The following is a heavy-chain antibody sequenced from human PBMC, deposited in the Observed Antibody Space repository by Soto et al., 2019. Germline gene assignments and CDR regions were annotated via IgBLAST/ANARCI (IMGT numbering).Heavy chain of an antibody. J-gene: IGHJ4*02. Sequence: QVQLVQSRAEVKKPGASVKVSCKASGYTFTNYGINWVRQAPGQGLEWMGWISAYNGNTNYAQKFQGRVTMTTDTSTSTAYMELRSLRSEDTAAYYCLRAAGGITSPFDYWGQGTLFTVSA. CDR2: ISAYNGNT. CDR3: LRAAGGITSPFDY. CDR1: GYTFTNYG. V-gene: IGHV1-18*01. D-gene: IGHD3-16*01.